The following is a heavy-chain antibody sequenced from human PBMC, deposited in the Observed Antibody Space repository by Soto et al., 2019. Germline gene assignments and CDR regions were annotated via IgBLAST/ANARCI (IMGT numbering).Heavy chain of an antibody. J-gene: IGHJ4*01. CDR1: EGTCGGHC. CDR2: VSHSGST. D-gene: IGHD3-16*01. V-gene: IGHV4-34*08. Sequence: LVPMRDTWGVVEGTCGGHCGRWIRQTTGKGLEWIGEVSHSGSTKYNPSLESRVTISVDTSTNQFSLRLSSMTAADTAVYYCVCDPDDVMRGSVRDLDYWGHGILVTGSS. CDR3: VCDPDDVMRGSVRDLDY.